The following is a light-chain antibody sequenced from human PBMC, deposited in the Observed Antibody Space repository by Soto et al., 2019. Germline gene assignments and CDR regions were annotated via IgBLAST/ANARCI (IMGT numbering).Light chain of an antibody. CDR2: AAS. CDR1: QGISSS. J-gene: IGKJ4*01. Sequence: DIQLTQSPSFLSASVGDRVTITCRASQGISSSLAWYQQKPGQAPNLLIYAASTLQTGVPTRFSGSGSGTEFTLTISSLQPEDFASYYCEQVNSYPLTFGGGTKVEIK. V-gene: IGKV1-9*01. CDR3: EQVNSYPLT.